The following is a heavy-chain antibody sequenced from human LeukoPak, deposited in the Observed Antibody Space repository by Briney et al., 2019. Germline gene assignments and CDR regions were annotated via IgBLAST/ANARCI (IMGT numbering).Heavy chain of an antibody. CDR1: GFTFSSYS. CDR3: ARASYYDILTGYKGAHYFDY. J-gene: IGHJ4*02. D-gene: IGHD3-9*01. CDR2: ISSSSSYI. V-gene: IGHV3-21*01. Sequence: NPGGSLRLSCAASGFTFSSYSMNWVRQAPGKGLEWVSSISSSSSYIYYADSVKGRFTISRDNAKNSLYLQMNSLRAEDTAVYYCARASYYDILTGYKGAHYFDYWGQGTLVTVSS.